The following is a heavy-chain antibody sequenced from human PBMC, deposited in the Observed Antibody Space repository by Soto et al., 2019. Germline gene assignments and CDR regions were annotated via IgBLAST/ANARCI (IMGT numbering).Heavy chain of an antibody. CDR3: AQGSYGRGCYLALEY. V-gene: IGHV3-23*01. J-gene: IGHJ4*02. CDR2: SSGTGSGT. Sequence: PGGSLPLSCAACTSTFINYAMTWVRQAPGNGLEWVSASSGTGSGTHYADSVKGRFFISGDNSKNTLYVLVHRLRVEDTAVYYCAQGSYGRGCYLALEYWGQGTLVTVSS. D-gene: IGHD6-19*01. CDR1: TSTFINYA.